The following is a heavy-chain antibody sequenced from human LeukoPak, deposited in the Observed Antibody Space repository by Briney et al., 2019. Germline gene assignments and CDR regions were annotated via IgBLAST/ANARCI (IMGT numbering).Heavy chain of an antibody. D-gene: IGHD6-19*01. Sequence: SETLSLTCTVSGGSISSSSYYWGWIRQPPGKGLEWIGSIYYSGSTYYNPSLKSRVTTSVDTSKNQFSLKLSSVTAADTAVYYCARLYSSGWYLNGEMYYFDYWGQGTLVTVSS. V-gene: IGHV4-39*01. CDR3: ARLYSSGWYLNGEMYYFDY. CDR2: IYYSGST. CDR1: GGSISSSSYY. J-gene: IGHJ4*02.